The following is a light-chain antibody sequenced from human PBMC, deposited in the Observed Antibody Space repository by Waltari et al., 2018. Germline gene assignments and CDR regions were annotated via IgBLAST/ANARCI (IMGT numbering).Light chain of an antibody. CDR2: AAS. J-gene: IGKJ3*01. Sequence: DIQMTQSPSSLSASVGDRVTIICRASQSISSYLNWYQQKRGKPPKLLIYAASSLQSGVPSRFSGSGSGADFTLTISSLQPEDFATYYCQQTYSSPFTCGPGTKVDIK. CDR1: QSISSY. CDR3: QQTYSSPFT. V-gene: IGKV1-39*01.